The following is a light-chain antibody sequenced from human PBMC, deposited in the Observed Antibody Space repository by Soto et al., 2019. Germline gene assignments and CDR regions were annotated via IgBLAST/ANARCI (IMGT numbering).Light chain of an antibody. J-gene: IGKJ2*01. V-gene: IGKV3-20*01. CDR3: QQYGSSPPKYT. CDR2: GAS. Sequence: EIVLTQSPGTLSLSPGERATLSCRASQSVSSSYLAWYQQKPGQAPRLLIYGASSRATGIPDRFSGSGSGTAFTLTISRLEPEDFAVYYCQQYGSSPPKYTFGQGTQLEIK. CDR1: QSVSSSY.